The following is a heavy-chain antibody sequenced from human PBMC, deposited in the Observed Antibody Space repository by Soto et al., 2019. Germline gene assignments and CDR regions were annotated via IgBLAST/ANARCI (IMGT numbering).Heavy chain of an antibody. V-gene: IGHV3-23*01. D-gene: IGHD6-6*01. CDR1: GFTFSSYA. CDR2: ISGSGGST. CDR3: AKLALEGIAARLNYFDY. Sequence: EVQLLESGGGLVQPGGSLRLSCAASGFTFSSYAMSWVRQAPGKGLEWVSAISGSGGSTYYADSVKGRFTISRDNSKNTLYLQMNSLRAEDTAVYYCAKLALEGIAARLNYFDYWGQGTLVTVSS. J-gene: IGHJ4*02.